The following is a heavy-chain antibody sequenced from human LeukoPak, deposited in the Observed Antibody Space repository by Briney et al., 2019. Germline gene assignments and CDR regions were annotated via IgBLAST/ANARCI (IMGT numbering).Heavy chain of an antibody. V-gene: IGHV3-30-3*01. Sequence: PGGSLRLSCAASGFIFSSYAMHWVRQAPGKGLEWVAVISYDGSNKYYADSVKGRFTISRDNSKNTLYLQMNSLRAEDTAVYYCARNEVGVPYYYYMDVWGKGTTVTVSS. CDR1: GFIFSSYA. CDR3: ARNEVGVPYYYYMDV. J-gene: IGHJ6*03. CDR2: ISYDGSNK. D-gene: IGHD1-26*01.